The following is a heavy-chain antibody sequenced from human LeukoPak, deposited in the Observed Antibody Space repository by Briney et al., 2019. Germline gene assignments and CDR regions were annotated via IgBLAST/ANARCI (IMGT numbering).Heavy chain of an antibody. J-gene: IGHJ6*02. CDR1: GGTFSSYA. CDR3: ARVNGATIWYYDYGMDV. V-gene: IGHV1-69*13. CDR2: IIPIFGTA. D-gene: IGHD5-12*01. Sequence: ASVKVSCKASGGTFSSYAISWVRQAPGQGLEWMGGIIPIFGTANYAQKFQGRVTITADESTSTAYMELSSLRSEDTAVYYCARVNGATIWYYDYGMDVWGQGTTVTVSS.